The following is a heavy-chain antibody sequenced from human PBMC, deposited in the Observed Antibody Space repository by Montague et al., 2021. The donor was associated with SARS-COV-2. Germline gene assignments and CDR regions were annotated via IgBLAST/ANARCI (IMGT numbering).Heavy chain of an antibody. D-gene: IGHD3-16*02. J-gene: IGHJ5*02. Sequence: SETLSLTCDVSGGAMSSGQWWSWVRQPPGKGLVWIGEIYQTGYTNYNPSLRSRVTISVDKSRNLFSLKMTSMTAADTAVYYCARSVVGGTYRHTRWFDPWGQGTLVTVFS. CDR1: GGAMSSGQW. V-gene: IGHV4-4*02. CDR3: ARSVVGGTYRHTRWFDP. CDR2: IYQTGYT.